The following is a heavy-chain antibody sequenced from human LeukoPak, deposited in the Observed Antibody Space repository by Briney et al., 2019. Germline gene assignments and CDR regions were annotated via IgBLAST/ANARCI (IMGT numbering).Heavy chain of an antibody. V-gene: IGHV3-21*04. CDR3: VRDRGTYRPIDY. CDR1: AFSLSAYN. CDR2: ISYTGTYI. Sequence: AGSLRLSCAASAFSLSAYNMNWVRQAPGKGLEWVSSISYTGTYIYYADSVKGRFTISRDNAQNSLYLQMNSLRAEDTAIYYCVRDRGTYRPIDYWGQGTLVTVSS. J-gene: IGHJ4*02. D-gene: IGHD1-26*01.